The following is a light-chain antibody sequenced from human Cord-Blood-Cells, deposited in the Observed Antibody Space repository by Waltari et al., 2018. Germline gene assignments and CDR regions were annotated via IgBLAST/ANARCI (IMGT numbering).Light chain of an antibody. V-gene: IGKV1-39*01. Sequence: DIQMTQSPSSLSASVGDRVTITCRASQSISSYLNWYQQQPRKAPKLLIYAASSLQSGVTSRFSGSRSGTDFTHTSSRLQPDDSATYYGQQRYSTLRTFGQGTKVEIK. CDR1: QSISSY. J-gene: IGKJ1*01. CDR2: AAS. CDR3: QQRYSTLRT.